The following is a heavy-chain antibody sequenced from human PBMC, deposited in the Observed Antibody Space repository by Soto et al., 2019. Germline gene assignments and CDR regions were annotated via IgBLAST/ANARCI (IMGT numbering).Heavy chain of an antibody. Sequence: HVTLKESGPVLVKPTETLTLTCTVSGFSLSNGKVGVSWNRQPPGKALEWLAHIFSNDEKSYRTSLKSRLTISEDTSKSQVVLTMTNVDPVDTATYYCARILFGRSVAGGYFYMDVWGKGTTVTVSS. CDR3: ARILFGRSVAGGYFYMDV. CDR2: IFSNDEK. V-gene: IGHV2-26*01. CDR1: GFSLSNGKVG. D-gene: IGHD6-19*01. J-gene: IGHJ6*03.